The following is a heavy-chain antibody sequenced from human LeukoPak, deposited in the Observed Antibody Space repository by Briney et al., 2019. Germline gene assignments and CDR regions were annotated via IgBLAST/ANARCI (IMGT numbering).Heavy chain of an antibody. J-gene: IGHJ4*02. Sequence: PSETLSLTCTVSGGSISSSSYYWGWVRQPPGTGLEWIGSIYYSGSTYYNPSLTSRVTISVDTSKNQFSLKLSSVTAADTAVYYCASIPPPHYDISMDYWGQGTLVTVSS. V-gene: IGHV4-39*01. CDR2: IYYSGST. CDR3: ASIPPPHYDISMDY. CDR1: GGSISSSSYY. D-gene: IGHD3-16*01.